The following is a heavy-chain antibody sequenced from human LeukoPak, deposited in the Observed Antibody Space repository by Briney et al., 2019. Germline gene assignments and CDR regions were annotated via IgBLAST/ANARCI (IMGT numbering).Heavy chain of an antibody. Sequence: ASVKVSCKASGYTFTSYAMHWARQAPGQRLEWMGWINAGNGNTKYSQKFQGRVTITRDTSASTAYMELSSLRSEDTAVYYCARESGVVPAATRVVNWFDPWGQGTLVTVSS. CDR2: INAGNGNT. CDR3: ARESGVVPAATRVVNWFDP. D-gene: IGHD2-2*01. J-gene: IGHJ5*02. V-gene: IGHV1-3*01. CDR1: GYTFTSYA.